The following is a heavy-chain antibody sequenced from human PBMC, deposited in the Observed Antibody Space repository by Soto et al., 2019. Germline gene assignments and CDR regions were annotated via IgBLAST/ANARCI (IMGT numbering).Heavy chain of an antibody. D-gene: IGHD6-13*01. CDR3: ARVSSSPFDY. CDR1: GYTFTSYY. V-gene: IGHV1-46*01. Sequence: GPPVKVSCKASGYTFTSYYMHWVRQAPGQGLEWMGIINPSGGSTSYAQKFQGRVTMTRDTSTSTVYMEVSSLRSEDTAVYYCARVSSSPFDYWGQGTLVTVSS. J-gene: IGHJ4*02. CDR2: INPSGGST.